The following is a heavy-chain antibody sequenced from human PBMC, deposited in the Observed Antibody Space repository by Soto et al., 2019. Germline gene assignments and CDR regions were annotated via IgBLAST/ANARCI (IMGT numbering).Heavy chain of an antibody. V-gene: IGHV4-39*01. CDR3: ARQVTMIVVGLDY. CDR2: IYYSGST. Sequence: SETLSVTCTLSGSSISSGSYYWGWIRQPPGKGLEWIGSIYYSGSTYYNPSLKSRVTISVDTSKNQFSLKLSSVTAADTAVYYCARQVTMIVVGLDYWGQGTLVTVS. J-gene: IGHJ4*02. CDR1: GSSISSGSYY. D-gene: IGHD3-22*01.